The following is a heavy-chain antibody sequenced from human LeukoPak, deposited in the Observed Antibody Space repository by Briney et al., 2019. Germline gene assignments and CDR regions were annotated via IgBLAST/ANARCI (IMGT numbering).Heavy chain of an antibody. V-gene: IGHV1-46*01. CDR2: INPSGGST. CDR3: ARGGCYDSSSYYCIPYSYFDY. J-gene: IGHJ4*02. Sequence: ASVKVSCKASGYTFTSYYMHWVRQAPGQGLEWMGIINPSGGSTSYAQKFQGRVTMTRDTSTSTVYMELSSLRSEDTAVYYCARGGCYDSSSYYCIPYSYFDYWGQGTLVTVSS. CDR1: GYTFTSYY. D-gene: IGHD3-22*01.